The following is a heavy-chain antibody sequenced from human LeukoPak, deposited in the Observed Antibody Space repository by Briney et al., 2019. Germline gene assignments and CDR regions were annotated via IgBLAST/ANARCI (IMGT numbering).Heavy chain of an antibody. CDR2: IIPIFGIA. J-gene: IGHJ4*02. Sequence: SVTVSCKASGGTFSSYAISWVRQAPGQGLEWMGRIIPIFGIANYAQKFQGRVTMTRNTSISTAYMELSSLRSEDTAVYYCARLYVWGSYRRFDYWGQGTLVTVSS. CDR3: ARLYVWGSYRRFDY. CDR1: GGTFSSYA. D-gene: IGHD3-16*02. V-gene: IGHV1-69*04.